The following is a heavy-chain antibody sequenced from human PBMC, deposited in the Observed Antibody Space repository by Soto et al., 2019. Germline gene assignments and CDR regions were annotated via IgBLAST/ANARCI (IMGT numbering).Heavy chain of an antibody. CDR3: ARIVEEQQLVLFPYYMDV. CDR1: GGSISSSIYY. J-gene: IGHJ6*03. V-gene: IGHV4-39*01. D-gene: IGHD6-13*01. CDR2: IYYSGGT. Sequence: PSETLSLTCTVSGGSISSSIYYWGWIRQPPGKGLEWIGSIYYSGGTYYNPSLKSRVTISVDTSKNQFSLKLSSVTAADTAVYYCARIVEEQQLVLFPYYMDVWGKGTTVTVSS.